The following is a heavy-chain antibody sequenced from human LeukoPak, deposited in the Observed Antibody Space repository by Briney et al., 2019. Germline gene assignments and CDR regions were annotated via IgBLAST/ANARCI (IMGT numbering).Heavy chain of an antibody. CDR2: IYHSGST. D-gene: IGHD1-7*01. CDR1: GYSISSGYY. V-gene: IGHV4-38-2*01. J-gene: IGHJ3*02. Sequence: PSETLSLTCAVSGYSISSGYYWGWIRQPPGKGLEWIGSIYHSGSTYYNPSLKSRVTISVGTSKNQFSLKLSSVTAADTAVFYCARSRNWNYVRAFDIWGQGTVVTVSS. CDR3: ARSRNWNYVRAFDI.